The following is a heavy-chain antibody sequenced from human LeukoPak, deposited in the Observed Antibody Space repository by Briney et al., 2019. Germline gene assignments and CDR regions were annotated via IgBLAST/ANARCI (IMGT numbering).Heavy chain of an antibody. CDR1: GFTFSSYS. V-gene: IGHV3-23*01. Sequence: GGSLRLSCAASGFTFSSYSMNWVRQAPGKGLEWVSAISGSGGSTYYADSVKGRFTISRDNSKNTLYLQMNSLRAEDTAVYYCAKANYYDSSGYYENLDYWGQGTLVTVSS. CDR3: AKANYYDSSGYYENLDY. D-gene: IGHD3-22*01. CDR2: ISGSGGST. J-gene: IGHJ4*02.